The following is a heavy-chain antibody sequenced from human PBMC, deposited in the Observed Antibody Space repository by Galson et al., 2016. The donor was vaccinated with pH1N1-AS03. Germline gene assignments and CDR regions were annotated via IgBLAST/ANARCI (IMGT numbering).Heavy chain of an antibody. V-gene: IGHV4-39*07. CDR2: VYYDGNT. Sequence: SETLSLTCSVSGDSTNINTCYWGWIRQPPGKGLEWIGSVYYDGNTYYNPSLKSRATISVDTSKNLFSLKLTSVTAADRAVYYCARTRAARPADAFDVWSQGTTVTVSS. D-gene: IGHD6-6*01. CDR1: GDSTNINTCY. CDR3: ARTRAARPADAFDV. J-gene: IGHJ3*01.